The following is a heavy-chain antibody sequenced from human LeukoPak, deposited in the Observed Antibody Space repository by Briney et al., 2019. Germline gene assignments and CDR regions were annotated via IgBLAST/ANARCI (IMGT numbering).Heavy chain of an antibody. CDR3: ARVWRQDGYNEFVDYYYYMDV. J-gene: IGHJ6*03. CDR1: GYTFTGYY. D-gene: IGHD5-24*01. V-gene: IGHV1-2*02. Sequence: GASVKVSCKASGYTFTGYYMHWVRQAPGQGLEWMGWINPNSGGTNYAQKFQGRVTMTRDTSISTAYMELSRLRSDDTAVYYCARVWRQDGYNEFVDYYYYMDVWGKGTTVTISS. CDR2: INPNSGGT.